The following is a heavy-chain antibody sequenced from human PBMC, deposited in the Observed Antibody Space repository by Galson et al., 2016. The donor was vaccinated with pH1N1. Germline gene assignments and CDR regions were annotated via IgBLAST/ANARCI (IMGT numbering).Heavy chain of an antibody. J-gene: IGHJ4*02. V-gene: IGHV3-74*01. CDR3: ATGEGYYFDY. CDR2: INRDGGSA. D-gene: IGHD7-27*01. CDR1: GFTFSRYW. Sequence: SLRLSCAASGFTFSRYWMHWVRQAPGKGLVWVLRINRDGGSAIYADSVKGRLTISRANAKNTLYLQKNSLRAEDTAVYYCATGEGYYFDYWGQGTLVTVSS.